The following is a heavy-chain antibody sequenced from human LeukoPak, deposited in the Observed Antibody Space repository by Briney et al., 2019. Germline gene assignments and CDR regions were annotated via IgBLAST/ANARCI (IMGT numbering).Heavy chain of an antibody. CDR1: GFTFSSSW. CDR3: AKDSSSPGDY. Sequence: GGSLRLSCVASGFTFSSSWMTWVRQAPGMGLERVANIKADGTGKYYVDSVRGRFSISRDNAKNSLYLELNSLRAEDTAVYYCAKDSSSPGDYWGQGTLVTVSS. V-gene: IGHV3-7*01. CDR2: IKADGTGK. J-gene: IGHJ4*02. D-gene: IGHD6-6*01.